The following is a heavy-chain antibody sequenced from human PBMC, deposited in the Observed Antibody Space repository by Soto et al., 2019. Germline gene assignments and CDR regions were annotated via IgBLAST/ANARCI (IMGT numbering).Heavy chain of an antibody. CDR3: ARGTRYCSGGSCYYWFDP. D-gene: IGHD2-15*01. Sequence: ASVKVSCKASGYTLNNYDINWVRQATGQGLEWMGWLNPNSGNTGYAQKFQGRVTMTRNTSISTAYMELSSLRSEDTAVYYCARGTRYCSGGSCYYWFDPWGQGTLVTVSS. V-gene: IGHV1-8*01. J-gene: IGHJ5*02. CDR2: LNPNSGNT. CDR1: GYTLNNYD.